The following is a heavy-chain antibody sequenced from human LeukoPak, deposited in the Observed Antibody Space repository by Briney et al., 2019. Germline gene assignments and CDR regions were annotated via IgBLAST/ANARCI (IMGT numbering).Heavy chain of an antibody. D-gene: IGHD2-15*01. CDR2: IIPIFGTA. CDR1: GGTFSSYA. J-gene: IGHJ4*02. CDR3: ARDLGYCSGGSCRIFDY. V-gene: IGHV1-69*05. Sequence: SVKVSCKASGGTFSSYAISWVRQAPGQGLEWMGRIIPIFGTANYAQKFQGRVTITTDESTSTAYMELSSLRSEDTAVYNCARDLGYCSGGSCRIFDYWGQGTLVTVSS.